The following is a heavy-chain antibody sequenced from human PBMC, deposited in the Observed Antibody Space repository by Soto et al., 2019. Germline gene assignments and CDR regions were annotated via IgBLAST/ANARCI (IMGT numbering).Heavy chain of an antibody. D-gene: IGHD2-2*01. V-gene: IGHV1-69*02. Sequence: QVQLVQSGAEVKKPGSSVKVSCKASGGTFSSYTISWVRQAPGQGLEWMGRIIPILGIANYAQKFQGRVTSTADKSTSTAYMELSSLRSEDTAVYYCATSRDCSSTSCYSMDVWGQGTTVTVSS. CDR2: IIPILGIA. CDR3: ATSRDCSSTSCYSMDV. CDR1: GGTFSSYT. J-gene: IGHJ6*02.